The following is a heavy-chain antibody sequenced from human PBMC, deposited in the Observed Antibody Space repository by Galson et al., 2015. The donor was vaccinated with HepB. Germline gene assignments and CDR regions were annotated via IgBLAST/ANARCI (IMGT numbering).Heavy chain of an antibody. Sequence: SVKVSCKASGYTFTSYYIHWVRQASGQGLECMGIINPRDDTANYAQKFQGRVTMTRDTSTSTVYMELNSLTSEYTAFDYCARDRSRRAFADDYDSGGYPNYWGQGSLVTVSS. V-gene: IGHV1-46*01. CDR3: ARDRSRRAFADDYDSGGYPNY. D-gene: IGHD3-22*01. CDR2: INPRDDTA. CDR1: GYTFTSYY. J-gene: IGHJ4*02.